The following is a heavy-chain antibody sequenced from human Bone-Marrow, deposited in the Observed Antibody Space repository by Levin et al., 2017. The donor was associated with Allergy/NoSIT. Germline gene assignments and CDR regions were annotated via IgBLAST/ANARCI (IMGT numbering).Heavy chain of an antibody. Sequence: SSETLSLTCAVYGGSFSGYYWSWIRQPPGKGLEWIGEINHSGSTNYNPSLKSRVTISVDTSKNQFSLKLSSVTAADTAVYYCAREVDSSSWSYYYDGMDGWGQGTTVTVSS. J-gene: IGHJ6*02. V-gene: IGHV4-34*01. CDR2: INHSGST. CDR1: GGSFSGYY. D-gene: IGHD6-13*01. CDR3: AREVDSSSWSYYYDGMDG.